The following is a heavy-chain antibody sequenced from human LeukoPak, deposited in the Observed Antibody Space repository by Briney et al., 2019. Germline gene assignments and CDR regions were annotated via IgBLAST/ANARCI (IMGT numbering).Heavy chain of an antibody. V-gene: IGHV4-4*07. CDR2: IYTSGST. CDR1: GGSISSYY. Sequence: SETLSLTCTVSGGSISSYYWSWIRQPAGKGLEWIGRIYTSGSTNYNPSLKSRATMSVDTSKNQFSLKPSSVTAADTAVYYCASSPMVRAQTIYYYGMDVWGQGTTVTVSS. J-gene: IGHJ6*02. CDR3: ASSPMVRAQTIYYYGMDV. D-gene: IGHD3-10*01.